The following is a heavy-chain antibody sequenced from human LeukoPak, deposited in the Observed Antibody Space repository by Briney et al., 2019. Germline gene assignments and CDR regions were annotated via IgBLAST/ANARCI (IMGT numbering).Heavy chain of an antibody. V-gene: IGHV4-34*01. J-gene: IGHJ6*03. Sequence: SETLSLTXAVYGGSFSGYYWSWIRQPPGKGLEWIGEINHSGSTNYNPSLKSRVTISVDTSKNQFSLKLSSVTAADTAVYYCARGRSFGVVIISYYYYYMDVWGKGTTVTVSS. CDR1: GGSFSGYY. CDR3: ARGRSFGVVIISYYYYYMDV. D-gene: IGHD3-3*01. CDR2: INHSGST.